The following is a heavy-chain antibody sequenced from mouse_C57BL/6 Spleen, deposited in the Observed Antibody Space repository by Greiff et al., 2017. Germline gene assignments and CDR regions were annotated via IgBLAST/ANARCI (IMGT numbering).Heavy chain of an antibody. CDR2: IWSGGST. CDR3: AAYGNYVWFAY. J-gene: IGHJ3*01. Sequence: QVQLKESGPGLVQPSQSLSITCTVSGFSLTSYGVHWVRQSPGKGLEWLGVIWSGGSTDYNAAFISRLSISKDNSKGQVFFKMNSLQADDTAIYYCAAYGNYVWFAYWGQGTLVTVSA. CDR1: GFSLTSYG. V-gene: IGHV2-2*01. D-gene: IGHD2-10*02.